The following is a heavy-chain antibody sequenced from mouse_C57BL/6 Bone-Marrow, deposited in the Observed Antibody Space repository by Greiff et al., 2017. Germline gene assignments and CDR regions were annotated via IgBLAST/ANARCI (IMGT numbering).Heavy chain of an antibody. Sequence: QVQLQQSGAELARPGASVKLSCKASGYTFTSYGISWVKQRTGQGLGWIGEIYPRSGNTYYNEKFKGKATLTADKSSSTAYMELRSLTSEDSAVYFCARYYYSPYWYFDVWGTGTTVTVSS. V-gene: IGHV1-81*01. CDR2: IYPRSGNT. D-gene: IGHD1-1*01. J-gene: IGHJ1*03. CDR3: ARYYYSPYWYFDV. CDR1: GYTFTSYG.